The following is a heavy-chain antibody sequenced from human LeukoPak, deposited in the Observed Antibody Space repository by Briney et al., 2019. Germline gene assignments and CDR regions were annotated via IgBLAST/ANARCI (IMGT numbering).Heavy chain of an antibody. J-gene: IGHJ2*01. CDR2: IRYDGSNK. Sequence: GGSLRLSCAASGFTFSSYGMHWVRQAPGKGLERVAFIRYDGSNKYYADSVKGRFTISRDNSKNTLYLQMNSLRAEDTAVYYCAKVSSDSSSWYGNWYFDLWGRGTLVTVSS. CDR1: GFTFSSYG. D-gene: IGHD6-13*01. V-gene: IGHV3-30*02. CDR3: AKVSSDSSSWYGNWYFDL.